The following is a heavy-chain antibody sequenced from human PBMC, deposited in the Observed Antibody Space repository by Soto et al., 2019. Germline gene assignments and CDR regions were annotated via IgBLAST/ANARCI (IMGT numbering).Heavy chain of an antibody. Sequence: EVQLVESGGGLVQPGGSLRLSCVASGFTFSGQAMHWIRQAPGKGLEWVSVIFWNGDSGYADSVKGRFTVSRDNAKNSLYLQMNSLTPIDAAIYYCLKDLISGGVDIWGQWTVVTVSS. CDR3: LKDLISGGVDI. D-gene: IGHD3-16*01. CDR1: GFTFSGQA. V-gene: IGHV3-9*01. J-gene: IGHJ4*02. CDR2: IFWNGDS.